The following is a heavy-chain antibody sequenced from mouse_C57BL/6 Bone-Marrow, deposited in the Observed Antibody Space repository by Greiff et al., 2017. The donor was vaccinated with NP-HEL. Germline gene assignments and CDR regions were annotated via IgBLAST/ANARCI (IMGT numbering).Heavy chain of an antibody. J-gene: IGHJ4*01. V-gene: IGHV1-64*01. CDR1: GYTFTSYW. CDR3: ARFPEYYGSSSYAMDY. D-gene: IGHD1-1*01. CDR2: IHPNSGST. Sequence: QVQLQQPGAELVKPGASVKLSCKASGYTFTSYWMHWVKQRPGQGLEWIGMIHPNSGSTNYNEKFKSKATLTVDKSSSTAYMQLSSLTSAYSAVYYCARFPEYYGSSSYAMDYWGQGTSVTVSS.